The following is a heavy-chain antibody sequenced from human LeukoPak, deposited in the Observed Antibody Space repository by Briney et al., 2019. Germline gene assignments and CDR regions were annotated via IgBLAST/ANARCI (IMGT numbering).Heavy chain of an antibody. Sequence: SVKVSCKASGGTFSSYAISWVRQAPGQGLEWMGGIIPIFGTANYAQKFQGRVTITADESTSTAYMELSSLRSEDTAVYYCARDPGWGTTVEVNGFDPWGQGTLVTVSS. D-gene: IGHD4-23*01. V-gene: IGHV1-69*13. CDR1: GGTFSSYA. J-gene: IGHJ5*02. CDR3: ARDPGWGTTVEVNGFDP. CDR2: IIPIFGTA.